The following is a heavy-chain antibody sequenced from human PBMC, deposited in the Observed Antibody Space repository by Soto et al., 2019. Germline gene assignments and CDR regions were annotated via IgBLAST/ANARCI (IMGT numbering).Heavy chain of an antibody. V-gene: IGHV3-21*01. CDR3: ARPRLPSNNYYFDS. Sequence: GGSLRLSCVASGFNLSHPWMTWVRQAAGKGLEWVSSISDTSSYIYYADSVKGRFTISRDNTKNSLSLQMNSLRAEDTAVYYCARPRLPSNNYYFDSWGQGTLVTVSS. CDR1: GFNLSHPW. CDR2: ISDTSSYI. J-gene: IGHJ4*02. D-gene: IGHD1-20*01.